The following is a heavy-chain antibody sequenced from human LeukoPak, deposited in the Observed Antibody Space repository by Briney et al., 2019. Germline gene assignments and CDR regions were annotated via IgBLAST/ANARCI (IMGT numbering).Heavy chain of an antibody. Sequence: PGGSLRLSCAASGFTFSSYSINWVRQAPGKGLEWISYISSTGSPTYYADSVKGRFTISRDNAKNSLFLQMNTLRADDTAVYYCARIGRSGFVLDVWGQGTTVTVSS. V-gene: IGHV3-48*04. CDR3: ARIGRSGFVLDV. D-gene: IGHD3-10*01. J-gene: IGHJ6*02. CDR2: ISSTGSPT. CDR1: GFTFSSYS.